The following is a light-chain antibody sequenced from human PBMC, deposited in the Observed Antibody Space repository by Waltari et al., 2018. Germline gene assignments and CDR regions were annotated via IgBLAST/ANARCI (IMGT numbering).Light chain of an antibody. J-gene: IGKJ1*01. Sequence: DIVMTQSPDSLAVSLGERATINCKSSQSILFRSTNKNYLAWYQQKSGQPPKLLIYWASTRESGVPDRFSGSGSGTDFTLTISRLQAEDVAVYYCQQYYSTPQTFDQGTKVEMK. CDR1: QSILFRSTNKNY. V-gene: IGKV4-1*01. CDR3: QQYYSTPQT. CDR2: WAS.